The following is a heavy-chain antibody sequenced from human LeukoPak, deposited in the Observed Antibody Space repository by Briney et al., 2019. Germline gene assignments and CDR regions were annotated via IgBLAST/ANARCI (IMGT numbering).Heavy chain of an antibody. V-gene: IGHV3-23*01. D-gene: IGHD1-26*01. CDR1: GFTFSSYA. Sequence: SGGSLRLSCAASGFTFSSYAMSWVRQAPGKGLEWVPGISGSGSSTYADSVKGRFTISRDNSKNTLYLQMNSLRAEDTAVYYCAKEGRVGASVYFQHWGQGTLVTVSS. J-gene: IGHJ1*01. CDR2: ISGSGSST. CDR3: AKEGRVGASVYFQH.